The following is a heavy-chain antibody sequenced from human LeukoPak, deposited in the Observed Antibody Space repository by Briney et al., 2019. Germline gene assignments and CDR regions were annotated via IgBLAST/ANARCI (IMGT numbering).Heavy chain of an antibody. V-gene: IGHV1-2*02. Sequence: VASVKVSCKASGYTFTGYYVHWVRQAPGQGLEWMGWMNPKSGGTNYAQKFEARVTMNRDTSISTAYMELSRLRFDDTAVYYCARSPDILTGEKFDYWGQGTLVTVPS. D-gene: IGHD3-9*01. CDR1: GYTFTGYY. CDR2: MNPKSGGT. CDR3: ARSPDILTGEKFDY. J-gene: IGHJ4*02.